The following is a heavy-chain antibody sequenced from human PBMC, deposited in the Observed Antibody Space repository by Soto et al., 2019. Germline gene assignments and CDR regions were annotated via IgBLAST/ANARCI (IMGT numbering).Heavy chain of an antibody. CDR3: ARDLEFVLMPGAITYYYNGLDV. V-gene: IGHV3-7*03. Sequence: PGGSLRLSCAASGFTFSDYYMSWIRQAPGKGLEWVANIKQDGSERYYVDSVKGRFTISRDNAKNSLYLQMYSLRAEDTAVYYCARDLEFVLMPGAITYYYNGLDVWGQGTTVTVSS. CDR1: GFTFSDYY. CDR2: IKQDGSER. J-gene: IGHJ6*02. D-gene: IGHD2-2*01.